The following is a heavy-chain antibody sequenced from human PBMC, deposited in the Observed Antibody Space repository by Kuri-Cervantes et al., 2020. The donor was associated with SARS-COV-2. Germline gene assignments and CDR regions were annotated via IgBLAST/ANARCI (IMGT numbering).Heavy chain of an antibody. CDR1: GHTFTSYD. J-gene: IGHJ6*03. CDR2: INPNSGGT. CDR3: ARAYLWSGYYTDYYMDV. V-gene: IGHV1-2*02. D-gene: IGHD3-3*01. Sequence: ASVKVSCKASGHTFTSYDINWVRQATGQGLEWMGWINPNSGGTNYAQKFQGRVTMTRDTSISTAYMELSRLRSDDTAVYYCARAYLWSGYYTDYYMDVWGKGTTVTVSS.